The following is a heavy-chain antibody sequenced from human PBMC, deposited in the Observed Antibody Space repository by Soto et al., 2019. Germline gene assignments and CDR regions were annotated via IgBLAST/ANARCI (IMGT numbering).Heavy chain of an antibody. V-gene: IGHV4-4*07. CDR3: ARDPYSSGASLGTEHLDY. Sequence: VQLQESGPGLVKPSETLSLTCTSSGGSITSYYWSLIRQPGGKGLEWIGRSYTSGSTNYNPSHNRRVTMAVGQTKNECSLKLSSVTAADTDVYYCARDPYSSGASLGTEHLDYWGQGSLVTLSS. D-gene: IGHD6-19*01. CDR2: SYTSGST. J-gene: IGHJ4*02. CDR1: GGSITSYY.